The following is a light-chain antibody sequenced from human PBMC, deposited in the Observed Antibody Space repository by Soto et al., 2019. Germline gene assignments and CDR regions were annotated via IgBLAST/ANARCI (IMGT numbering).Light chain of an antibody. CDR3: QHYNVYPWT. CDR1: QTISRW. Sequence: DIVITPSPSTLSASVEYIFTIIFLASQTISRWLAWYQQKPGKAPKLLIYEASSLQSGVPSRFSGSGSGTEFTLSISSLQPDDFATYYCQHYNVYPWTFGQGTKVDIK. CDR2: EAS. V-gene: IGKV1-5*02. J-gene: IGKJ1*01.